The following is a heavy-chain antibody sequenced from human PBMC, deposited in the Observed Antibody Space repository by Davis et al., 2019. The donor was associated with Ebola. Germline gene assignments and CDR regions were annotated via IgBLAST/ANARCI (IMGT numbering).Heavy chain of an antibody. V-gene: IGHV1-8*01. CDR1: GYALTSYD. Sequence: ASVTVSCMASGYALTSYDINWVRQAPGQGLEWMGWMNPNSGNTDYVERFQRRVTMSRNTSISTAYMELSSLRSEDTAVYDCARSGVRGYYNGMDVWGQGTTVTVSS. CDR3: ARSGVRGYYNGMDV. D-gene: IGHD1-14*01. CDR2: MNPNSGNT. J-gene: IGHJ6*02.